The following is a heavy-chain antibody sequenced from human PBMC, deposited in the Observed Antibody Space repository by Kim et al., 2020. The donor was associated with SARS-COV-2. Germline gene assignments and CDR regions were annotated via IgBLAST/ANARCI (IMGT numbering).Heavy chain of an antibody. D-gene: IGHD3-9*01. CDR1: GGSVSSGSYY. CDR2: IYHSGST. V-gene: IGHV4-61*01. J-gene: IGHJ6*02. Sequence: SETLSLTCTVSGGSVSSGSYYWSWIRQPPGKGLEWIGYIYHSGSTNYNSSLKRRVTISVDTSKNQFSLKLSSVTAADTAVYYCARDAAYYILTGYYPTSGLDGWGQGTTVTVSS. CDR3: ARDAAYYILTGYYPTSGLDG.